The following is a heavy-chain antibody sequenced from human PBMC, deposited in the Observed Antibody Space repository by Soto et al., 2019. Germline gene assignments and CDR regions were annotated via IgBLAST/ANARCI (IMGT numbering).Heavy chain of an antibody. CDR3: ARVGGYGMDV. D-gene: IGHD3-10*01. CDR1: GGSIGGSNYF. V-gene: IGHV4-39*01. J-gene: IGHJ6*02. Sequence: LSLTCTVSGGSIGGSNYFWGWIRQSPGTGLEWLGTIYSSGSTYYNPSLKSRITMSLDTSKNQFSLKLSSVTAADTAVYYCARVGGYGMDVWGQGTTVTVS. CDR2: IYSSGST.